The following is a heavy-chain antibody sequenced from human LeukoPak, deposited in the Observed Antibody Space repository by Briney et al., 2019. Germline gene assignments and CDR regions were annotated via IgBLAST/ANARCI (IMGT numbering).Heavy chain of an antibody. Sequence: PGGSLRLSCAASGFTFSSYTMNCVRQAPGSELEWVSSISTSSSYIYYADSVKGRFTISRDNAKNSLYPQMNSLRAEDTAVYYCATVGAGTTYFDYWGQGTLVTVSS. V-gene: IGHV3-21*01. CDR2: ISTSSSYI. D-gene: IGHD1-1*01. CDR3: ATVGAGTTYFDY. CDR1: GFTFSSYT. J-gene: IGHJ4*02.